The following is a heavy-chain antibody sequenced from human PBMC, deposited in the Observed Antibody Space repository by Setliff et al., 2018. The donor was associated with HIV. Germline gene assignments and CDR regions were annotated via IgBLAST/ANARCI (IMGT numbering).Heavy chain of an antibody. Sequence: LRLSCAASGFTFSSYSMNWVRQAPGKGLEWVSSISSSSSYIYYADSVKGRFTISRDNPKNSLYLQMNSLRAEDTAVYYCARDPTYSSSWYYFDYWGQGTLVTVSS. CDR1: GFTFSSYS. V-gene: IGHV3-21*04. J-gene: IGHJ4*02. CDR3: ARDPTYSSSWYYFDY. D-gene: IGHD6-13*01. CDR2: ISSSSSYI.